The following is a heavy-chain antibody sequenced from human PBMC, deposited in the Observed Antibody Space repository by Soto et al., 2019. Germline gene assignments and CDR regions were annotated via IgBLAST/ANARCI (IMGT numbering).Heavy chain of an antibody. CDR2: IIPIFGTA. J-gene: IGHJ4*02. Sequence: VKVSCKASGGTFSSYAISWVRQAPGQGLEWMGEIIPIFGTANYAQKFQGRVTITADKSTSTAYMELSSLRSEDTAVYYCARAQGHYYDSSGYYLDYWGQGTLVTVSS. D-gene: IGHD3-22*01. CDR1: GGTFSSYA. CDR3: ARAQGHYYDSSGYYLDY. V-gene: IGHV1-69*06.